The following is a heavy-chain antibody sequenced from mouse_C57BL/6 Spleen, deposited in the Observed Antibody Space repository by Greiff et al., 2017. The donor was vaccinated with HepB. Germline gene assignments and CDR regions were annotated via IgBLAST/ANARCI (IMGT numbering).Heavy chain of an antibody. CDR1: GYAFSSSW. CDR2: IYPGDGDT. CDR3: ARGAPYGPYAMDY. Sequence: VQLKESGPELVKPGASVKISCKASGYAFSSSWMNWVKQRPGKGLEWIGRIYPGDGDTNYNGKFKGKATLTADKSSSTAYMQLSSLTSEDSAVYFCARGAPYGPYAMDYWGQGTSVTVSS. D-gene: IGHD1-1*02. V-gene: IGHV1-82*01. J-gene: IGHJ4*01.